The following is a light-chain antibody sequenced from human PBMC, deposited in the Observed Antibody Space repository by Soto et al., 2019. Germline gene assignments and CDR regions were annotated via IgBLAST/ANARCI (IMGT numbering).Light chain of an antibody. Sequence: EIVLTQSPATLTLSPGERATLSCRASQSLRKYLAWYQQKPGQAPRLLIYDASIRATGIPDRISGSGSERDFTLTISRLEPEDAAVYYCQQYLNSPRTFGQGTKVDIK. J-gene: IGKJ1*01. V-gene: IGKV3-11*02. CDR3: QQYLNSPRT. CDR1: QSLRKY. CDR2: DAS.